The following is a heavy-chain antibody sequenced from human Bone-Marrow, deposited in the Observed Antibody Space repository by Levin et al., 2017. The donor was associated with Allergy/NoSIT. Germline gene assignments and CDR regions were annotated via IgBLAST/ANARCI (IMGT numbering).Heavy chain of an antibody. CDR1: GDSLGTYY. CDR3: ARVAYGYQHYFDS. V-gene: IGHV4-59*01. J-gene: IGHJ4*02. D-gene: IGHD2-2*01. CDR2: ISNSGST. Sequence: GSLRLSCTVSGDSLGTYYWSWIRQPPGKGLEWIGYISNSGSTTYKPSLQSRVTLSLDTSNNQFSLILSSVTAADTAVYYCARVAYGYQHYFDSWGQGTLVAVSS.